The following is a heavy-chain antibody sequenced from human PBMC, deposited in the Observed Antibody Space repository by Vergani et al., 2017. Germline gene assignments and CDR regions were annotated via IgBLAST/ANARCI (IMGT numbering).Heavy chain of an antibody. CDR3: ASMGYSSGWYNH. Sequence: EVQLVQSGAEVKKPGESLRISCKGSGYSFTSYWISWVRQMPGEGLEWMGRIDPSDSYTNYSPSFQGHVTISADKSISTAYLQWSSLKASDTAMYYCASMGYSSGWYNHWGQGTLVTVSS. CDR2: IDPSDSYT. D-gene: IGHD6-19*01. V-gene: IGHV5-10-1*03. CDR1: GYSFTSYW. J-gene: IGHJ5*02.